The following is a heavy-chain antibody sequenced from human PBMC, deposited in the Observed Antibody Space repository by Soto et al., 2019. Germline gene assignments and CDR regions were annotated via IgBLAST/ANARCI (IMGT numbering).Heavy chain of an antibody. J-gene: IGHJ6*02. Sequence: ASVKVSCKASGYTFTGYYMHWVRQAPGQGLEWMGWINPNSGGTNYAQKFQGWVTMTRGTSISTAYMELSRLRSDDTAVYYCARDAAAAGTHRSIYYGMDVWGQGTTVTVSS. CDR3: ARDAAAAGTHRSIYYGMDV. V-gene: IGHV1-2*04. CDR1: GYTFTGYY. CDR2: INPNSGGT. D-gene: IGHD6-13*01.